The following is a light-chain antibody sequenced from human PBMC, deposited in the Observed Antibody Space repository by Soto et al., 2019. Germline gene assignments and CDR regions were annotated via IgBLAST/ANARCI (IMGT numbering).Light chain of an antibody. CDR2: AAS. Sequence: DIQVTQSPSSLSASVGDRVTITCRASQRVSSYLNWYQQKPVKAPKFLIYAASSLQSGVPSRFSGSGSGTDFTLTISSLQPEDFATYYCQQYYSTPLTFGGGTKVDIK. CDR3: QQYYSTPLT. J-gene: IGKJ4*01. CDR1: QRVSSY. V-gene: IGKV1-39*01.